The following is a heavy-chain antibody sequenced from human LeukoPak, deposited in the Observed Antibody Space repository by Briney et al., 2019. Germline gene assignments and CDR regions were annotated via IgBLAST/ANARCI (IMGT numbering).Heavy chain of an antibody. CDR3: ARAMSTFGGVRNYFDS. CDR2: ISYGGSNK. V-gene: IGHV3-30*03. J-gene: IGHJ4*02. CDR1: GFTFSSYG. Sequence: GGSLRLSCAASGFTFSSYGMHWVRQAPGKGLEWVAVISYGGSNKYYADSVKGRFRISRDNAKSSLDLEMNSLRAEDTAVYYCARAMSTFGGVRNYFDSWGQGTLVTVSS. D-gene: IGHD3-16*01.